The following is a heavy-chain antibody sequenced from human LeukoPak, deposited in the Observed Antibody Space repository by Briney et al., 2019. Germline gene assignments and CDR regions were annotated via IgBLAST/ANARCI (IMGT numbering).Heavy chain of an antibody. J-gene: IGHJ4*02. CDR2: VYYTGAS. CDR1: GGSISSSSYY. Sequence: PSQTLSLTCTVSGGSISSSSYYWGWIRQPPGKGLEWIGSVYYTGASYYNPSLKSRVTISIDTSKKHFSLKLTSVTAADTAVYYCARGAPPQNWGQGTLVTVSS. V-gene: IGHV4-39*07. CDR3: ARGAPPQN.